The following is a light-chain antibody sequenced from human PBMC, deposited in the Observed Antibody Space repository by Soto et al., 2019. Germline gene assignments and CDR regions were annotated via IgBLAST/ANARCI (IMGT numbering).Light chain of an antibody. CDR3: QQSYTTPT. CDR1: HNIGIY. CDR2: TTS. Sequence: DIQMTESPSSLSASGGYRVTITVRASHNIGIYLNWYQQKPGKAPKVLIYTTSKLHNGVPSRFSGGGTGTDFTLTISSLQPEDFATFYCQQSYTTPTFGQGTKVDIK. V-gene: IGKV1-39*01. J-gene: IGKJ1*01.